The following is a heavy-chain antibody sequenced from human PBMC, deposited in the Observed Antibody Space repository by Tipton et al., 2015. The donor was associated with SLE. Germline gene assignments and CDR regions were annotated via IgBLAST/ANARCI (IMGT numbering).Heavy chain of an antibody. J-gene: IGHJ4*02. CDR2: IYHSGIT. CDR1: GGSINSNKW. CDR3: ATELFRGYTSGWGPDY. D-gene: IGHD6-19*01. Sequence: TLSLTCAVSGGSINSNKWWSWVRQPPGKGLEWIGDIYHSGITYYNPSLKSRVTMSVDRSKNQFSLRLTSVTAADTAVYYCATELFRGYTSGWGPDYWGQGTLVTVSS. V-gene: IGHV4-4*02.